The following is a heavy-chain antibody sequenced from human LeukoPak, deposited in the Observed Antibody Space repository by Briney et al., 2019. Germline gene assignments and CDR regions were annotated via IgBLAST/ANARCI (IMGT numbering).Heavy chain of an antibody. CDR1: GFTFSSYS. D-gene: IGHD2-15*01. CDR2: ISSSSSYI. CDR3: ARERYCSGGSCYSGYFDY. J-gene: IGHJ4*02. Sequence: GGSLRLSCAASGFTFSSYSMNWVRQAPGKGLEWVSSISSSSSYIYYADSVKGRFTISRDNAKNSLYLQMNSLRAEDTAVYYCARERYCSGGSCYSGYFDYWGQGTLVTVSS. V-gene: IGHV3-21*01.